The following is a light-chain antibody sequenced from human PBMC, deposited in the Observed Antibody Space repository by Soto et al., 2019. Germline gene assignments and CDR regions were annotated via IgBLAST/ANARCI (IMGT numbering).Light chain of an antibody. V-gene: IGKV1-39*01. CDR2: GAS. CDR1: QSISSY. Sequence: DIQMTQSPSSLSAFVGDRVTITCRASQSISSYLNWYQQKPGKAPKLLIYGASNLQSGVPSRFSGSGSGTDFTLTISSLQPEDFATYYCQQSYSTPWTFGQGTKVDIK. CDR3: QQSYSTPWT. J-gene: IGKJ1*01.